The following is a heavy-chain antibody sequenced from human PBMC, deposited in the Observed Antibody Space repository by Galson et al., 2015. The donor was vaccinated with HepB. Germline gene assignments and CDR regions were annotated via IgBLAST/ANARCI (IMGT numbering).Heavy chain of an antibody. J-gene: IGHJ5*02. CDR2: IIPFLGKP. V-gene: IGHV1-69*02. D-gene: IGHD6-19*01. CDR3: ARGIVAGEPNWFDP. CDR1: GGTFSDYS. Sequence: SVKVSCKASGGTFSDYSINWVRHAPGQGPEWMGRIIPFLGKPNYAQKFQGKVTITADTSTSTAYLELNNLRSDDTAIYYCARGIVAGEPNWFDPWGQGTLVTVSS.